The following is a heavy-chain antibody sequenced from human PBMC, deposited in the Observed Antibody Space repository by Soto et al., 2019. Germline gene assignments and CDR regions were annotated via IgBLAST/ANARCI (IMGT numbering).Heavy chain of an antibody. CDR3: ATFDYGDYPMDSFDP. J-gene: IGHJ5*02. Sequence: QVQLQESGPGLLKPSQTLSLTSTVSGGSISIGDYYWSWIRPPPGKGLEWIGSIYYRGSTYYNPSLKSRVTISVDTSKTQFSLKLSSVTAADTAVYYGATFDYGDYPMDSFDPWGQGTLVTVSS. D-gene: IGHD4-17*01. CDR2: IYYRGST. CDR1: GGSISIGDYY. V-gene: IGHV4-30-4*01.